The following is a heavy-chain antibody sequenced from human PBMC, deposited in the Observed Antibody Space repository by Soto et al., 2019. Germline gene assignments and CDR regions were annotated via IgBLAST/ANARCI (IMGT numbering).Heavy chain of an antibody. J-gene: IGHJ6*02. CDR3: ARTDRDFYGLDV. CDR1: GFTFRNYD. Sequence: EVQLVESGGGLVQPGGSLRLSCEASGFTFRNYDMHWVRQGTGKGLEWVSGISAAGDPDYADSVEGRFTISREHAQNSFFLQMNSLRVGDTAVYYCARTDRDFYGLDVWGQGNTVIFSS. CDR2: ISAAGDP. V-gene: IGHV3-13*05.